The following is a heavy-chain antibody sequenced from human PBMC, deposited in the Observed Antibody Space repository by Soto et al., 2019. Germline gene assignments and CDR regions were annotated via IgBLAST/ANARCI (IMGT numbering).Heavy chain of an antibody. CDR2: IKSDGTVT. CDR1: GITFSTYR. V-gene: IGHV3-74*01. D-gene: IGHD3-3*01. CDR3: ARENYDFWSGYYLDY. J-gene: IGHJ4*02. Sequence: GGSLRLSCVVSGITFSTYRMHWVRQAPGKGLVWVSHIKSDGTVTHYTDSVRGRFIISRDNAKNTLFLQMNSLRAEDTAVYYCARENYDFWSGYYLDYWGQGALVTVSS.